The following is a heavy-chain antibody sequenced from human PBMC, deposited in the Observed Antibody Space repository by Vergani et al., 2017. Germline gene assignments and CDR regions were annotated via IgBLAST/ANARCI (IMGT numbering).Heavy chain of an antibody. J-gene: IGHJ4*02. CDR2: VNHGGST. CDR3: ASIARAPTRRNPPPDY. CDR1: GGSFSDYY. D-gene: IGHD3-16*02. V-gene: IGHV4-34*01. Sequence: QVQLQEWGAGLLKTSETPSLTCGVSGGSFSDYYWSWIRQAPGMGLEWIGEVNHGGSTNYNPSLKSRVSLSVDPSNNQFSLQLTSVTAAESALYFCASIARAPTRRNPPPDYWGQGILVTVSS.